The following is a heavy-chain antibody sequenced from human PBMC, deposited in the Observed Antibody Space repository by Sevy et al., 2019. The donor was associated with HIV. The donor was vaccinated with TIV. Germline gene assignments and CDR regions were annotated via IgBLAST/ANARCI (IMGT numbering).Heavy chain of an antibody. CDR3: ARPRANYVDHYFFYAMDV. J-gene: IGHJ6*02. Sequence: GGSLRLSCAASGFAFSNYYAMHWVRQAPGKGLEWVALISYDGSDKYYADSVKGRFTISRDNFKNNLYLQMNSLTTGDTAVYYCARPRANYVDHYFFYAMDVWGQGTTVTVSS. V-gene: IGHV3-30-3*01. D-gene: IGHD4-17*01. CDR2: ISYDGSDK. CDR1: GFAFSNYYA.